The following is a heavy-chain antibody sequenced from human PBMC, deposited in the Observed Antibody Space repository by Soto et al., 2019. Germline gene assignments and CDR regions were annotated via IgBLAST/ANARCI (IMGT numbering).Heavy chain of an antibody. V-gene: IGHV3-23*01. J-gene: IGHJ6*03. CDR2: ISGSGGST. D-gene: IGHD2-15*01. CDR1: GFTFSSYA. CDR3: AKYYCSGGSCPIGYYYYMDV. Sequence: GGSLRLSCAASGFTFSSYAMSWVRQAPGKGLEWVSAISGSGGSTYYADSVKGRFTISRDNSKNTLYLQMNSLRAEDTAVYYCAKYYCSGGSCPIGYYYYMDVWGKGTTVTVSS.